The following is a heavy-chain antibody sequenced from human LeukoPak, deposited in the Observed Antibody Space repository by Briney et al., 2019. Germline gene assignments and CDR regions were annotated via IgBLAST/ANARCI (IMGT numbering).Heavy chain of an antibody. CDR3: ARDVVVVVAATISLDY. Sequence: ASVKVSCKASGYTFTGYYMHWVRQAPGQGLEWMGRINPNSGGTNYAQKFQGRVTMTRDTSISTAYMELSRLRSDDTAVYYCARDVVVVVAATISLDYWGQGTLVTVSS. CDR1: GYTFTGYY. J-gene: IGHJ4*02. CDR2: INPNSGGT. V-gene: IGHV1-2*06. D-gene: IGHD2-15*01.